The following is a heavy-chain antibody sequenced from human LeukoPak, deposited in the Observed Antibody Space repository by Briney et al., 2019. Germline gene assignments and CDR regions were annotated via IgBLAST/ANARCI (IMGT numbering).Heavy chain of an antibody. J-gene: IGHJ5*02. Sequence: GASVKVSCKASGYTFTGYYMHWVRQAPGQGLERMGRIIPIFGTANYAQKFQGRVTIITDESTSTAYMELSSLRSEDTAVYYCAVSRLGELSLSPFDPWGQGTLVTVSS. V-gene: IGHV1-69*05. CDR1: GYTFTGYY. CDR2: IIPIFGTA. D-gene: IGHD3-16*02. CDR3: AVSRLGELSLSPFDP.